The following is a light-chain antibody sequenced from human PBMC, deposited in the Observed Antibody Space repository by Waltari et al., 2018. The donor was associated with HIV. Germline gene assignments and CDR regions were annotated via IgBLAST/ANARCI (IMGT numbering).Light chain of an antibody. V-gene: IGLV2-14*01. CDR3: SSYTSSSTLYV. CDR1: SSDVGGYNY. Sequence: QSALTQPASVSGSPGQSITISCTGTSSDVGGYNYVSWYQQHPGKAPKLMIYEVSNRPSGVSNLFSGSKSGNTASLTISGLQAEDEADYYCSSYTSSSTLYVFGTGTKVTVL. CDR2: EVS. J-gene: IGLJ1*01.